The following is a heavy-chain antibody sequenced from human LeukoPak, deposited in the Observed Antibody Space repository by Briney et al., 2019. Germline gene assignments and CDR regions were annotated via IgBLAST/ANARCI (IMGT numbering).Heavy chain of an antibody. Sequence: ASVKVSCKVSGYTLTELSMHWLRQAPGKGLEWMGGFDPEDGETIYAQKFQGRVTMTEDTSTDTAYMELSSLRSEDTAVYYCATLYDWNDVFGYWGQGTLVTVSS. V-gene: IGHV1-24*01. CDR1: GYTLTELS. CDR2: FDPEDGET. J-gene: IGHJ4*02. CDR3: ATLYDWNDVFGY. D-gene: IGHD1-1*01.